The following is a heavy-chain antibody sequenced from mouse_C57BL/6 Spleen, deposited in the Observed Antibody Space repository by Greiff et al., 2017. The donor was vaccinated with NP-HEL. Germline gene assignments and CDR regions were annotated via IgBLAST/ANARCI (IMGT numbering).Heavy chain of an antibody. Sequence: QVHVKQSGAELAKPGASVKLSCKASGYTFTSYWMHWVKQRPGQGLEWIGYINPSSGYTKYNQKFKDKATLTADKSSSTAYMQLSSLTYEDSAVYYWANYYGSSPAWFAYWGQGTLVTVSA. CDR1: GYTFTSYW. V-gene: IGHV1-7*01. CDR2: INPSSGYT. CDR3: ANYYGSSPAWFAY. D-gene: IGHD1-1*01. J-gene: IGHJ3*01.